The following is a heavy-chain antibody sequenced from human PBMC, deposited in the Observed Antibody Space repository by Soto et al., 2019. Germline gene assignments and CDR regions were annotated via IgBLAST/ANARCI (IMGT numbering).Heavy chain of an antibody. Sequence: GGSLRLSCAASGFTFSNAWMSWVRQAPGKGLEWVGRIKSKTDGGTTDYAAPVKGRFTISRDDSKNTLYLQMNSLKTEDTAVYYCTTDLTYCGGDCYGYWGQGTLVTV. J-gene: IGHJ4*02. D-gene: IGHD2-21*01. CDR1: GFTFSNAW. V-gene: IGHV3-15*01. CDR3: TTDLTYCGGDCYGY. CDR2: IKSKTDGGTT.